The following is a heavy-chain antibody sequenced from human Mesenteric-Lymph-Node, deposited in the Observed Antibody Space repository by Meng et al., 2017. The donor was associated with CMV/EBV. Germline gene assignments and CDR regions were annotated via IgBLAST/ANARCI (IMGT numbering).Heavy chain of an antibody. J-gene: IGHJ3*02. CDR2: IYYSGST. Sequence: GSLRLSCTVSGGSISSSGYYWGWIRQPPGRGLEWIGSIYYSGSTYSNPSLKSRVTISVDTSKNQFSLKLNSVTAADTAVYYCASGASVTVFGVVSFDASDIWGQETMVTVSS. CDR1: GGSISSSGYY. V-gene: IGHV4-39*07. D-gene: IGHD3-3*01. CDR3: ASGASVTVFGVVSFDASDI.